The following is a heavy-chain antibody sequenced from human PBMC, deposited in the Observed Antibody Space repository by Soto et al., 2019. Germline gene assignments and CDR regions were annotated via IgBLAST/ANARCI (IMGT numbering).Heavy chain of an antibody. J-gene: IGHJ4*02. V-gene: IGHV3-48*04. CDR2: IFVDSTTI. D-gene: IGHD3-9*01. CDR1: GFRFSSYS. Sequence: GRSLRLSCIASGFRFSSYSLVWVRQAPGKGLEWVSYIFVDSTTIYYADSVKGRFTVSRDNAQNSLFLVINSLRAEDTAVYYCARDRDWAFDYWGQGTLVTVSS. CDR3: ARDRDWAFDY.